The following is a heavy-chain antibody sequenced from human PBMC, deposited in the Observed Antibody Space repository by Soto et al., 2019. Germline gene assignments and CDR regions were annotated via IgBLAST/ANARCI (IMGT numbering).Heavy chain of an antibody. V-gene: IGHV1-8*01. CDR2: VNPNSGNT. J-gene: IGHJ3*01. Sequence: QVPLVQAGAEVKRPGASLKVSCKASGYTFTSYDFNWVLQAPGQGLEWMGWVNPNSGNTDYAQKFQGRVTMTRNTSIRTAYMELSSLRSADTAGYYCARASYVDPAFDLWGQGTMVTVSS. CDR3: ARASYVDPAFDL. D-gene: IGHD3-16*01. CDR1: GYTFTSYD.